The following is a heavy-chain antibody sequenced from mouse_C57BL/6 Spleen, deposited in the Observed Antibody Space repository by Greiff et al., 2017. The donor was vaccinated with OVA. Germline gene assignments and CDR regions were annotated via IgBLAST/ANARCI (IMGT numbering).Heavy chain of an antibody. Sequence: QVQLQQPGAELVRPGSSVKLSCKASGYTFTSYWMDWVKQRPGQGLEWIGNIYPSDSETHYNQKFKDKATLTVDTSSSTAYMQLSSLTSEDSAVYYCARDSGRRLRPYAMGYWGQGTSVTVSS. CDR2: IYPSDSET. CDR3: ARDSGRRLRPYAMGY. V-gene: IGHV1-61*01. D-gene: IGHD3-2*02. J-gene: IGHJ4*01. CDR1: GYTFTSYW.